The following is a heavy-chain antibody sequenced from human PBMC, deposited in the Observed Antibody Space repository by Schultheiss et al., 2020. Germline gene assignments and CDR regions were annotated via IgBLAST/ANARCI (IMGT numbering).Heavy chain of an antibody. D-gene: IGHD5-18*01. J-gene: IGHJ4*02. V-gene: IGHV3-23*01. CDR2: ISGSGGST. CDR3: AKGPGYSYGYQFTGYHDY. Sequence: GESLKISCAASGFTFSSYAMSWVRQAPGKGLEWVSAISGSGGSTYYADSVKGRFTISRDNSKNTLYLQMNSLRAEDTAVYYCAKGPGYSYGYQFTGYHDYWGQGTLVTVS. CDR1: GFTFSSYA.